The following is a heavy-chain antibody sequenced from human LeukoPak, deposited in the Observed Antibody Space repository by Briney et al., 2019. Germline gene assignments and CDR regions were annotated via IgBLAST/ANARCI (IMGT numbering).Heavy chain of an antibody. J-gene: IGHJ5*01. Sequence: GESLKISCQASGYAFNDYWIVWVRPMPGRGLEWMGSIYPGDSDFRLSPSFEGRVTMSVDNSITTAFLQWRSLKASDTAMYYCARHTYDILTGYYSISGTWFDPWGQGTLVTVSS. V-gene: IGHV5-51*01. CDR1: GYAFNDYW. CDR3: ARHTYDILTGYYSISGTWFDP. CDR2: IYPGDSDF. D-gene: IGHD3-9*01.